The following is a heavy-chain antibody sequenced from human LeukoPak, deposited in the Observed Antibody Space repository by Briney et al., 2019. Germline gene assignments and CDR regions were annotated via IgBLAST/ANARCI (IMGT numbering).Heavy chain of an antibody. V-gene: IGHV3-21*01. Sequence: PGGSLRLSCATSGFTFRSHSFNWVRQAPGKGLEWVSWISASGDTTYYADSVKGRFTISRDNARNSLYLQMNSLRAEDTAVYYCAQRDYWGQGTLVTVSS. CDR2: ISASGDTT. J-gene: IGHJ4*02. CDR1: GFTFRSHS. CDR3: AQRDY.